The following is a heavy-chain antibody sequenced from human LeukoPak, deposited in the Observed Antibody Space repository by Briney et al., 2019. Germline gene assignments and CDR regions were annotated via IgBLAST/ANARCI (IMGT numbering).Heavy chain of an antibody. CDR1: GGSISSSSYY. J-gene: IGHJ4*02. D-gene: IGHD3-22*01. V-gene: IGHV4-39*07. Sequence: PSETLSLTCTVSGGSISSSSYYWGWIRQPPGKGLEWIGSIYYSGSTYYNPSLKSRVTISVDTSKNQFSLKLSSVTAADTAVYYCARAGIRRMIVVVITPAHFDYWGQGTLVTVSS. CDR2: IYYSGST. CDR3: ARAGIRRMIVVVITPAHFDY.